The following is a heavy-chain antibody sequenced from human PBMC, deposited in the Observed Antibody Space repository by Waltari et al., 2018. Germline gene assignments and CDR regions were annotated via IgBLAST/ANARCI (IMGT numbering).Heavy chain of an antibody. Sequence: QVKLQQWGAGVLKPSETLSLTCAVHGGSFSGYHWAWIRQPPGRGLEWIGDVDHTVNTNYNPSLENRVTISVDTSTNRFFLKLTSVTAADTAVYYCAREAPRGLMVSPYYMDVWARGTTVTVSS. D-gene: IGHD3-16*01. CDR3: AREAPRGLMVSPYYMDV. V-gene: IGHV4-34*02. J-gene: IGHJ6*03. CDR2: VDHTVNT. CDR1: GGSFSGYH.